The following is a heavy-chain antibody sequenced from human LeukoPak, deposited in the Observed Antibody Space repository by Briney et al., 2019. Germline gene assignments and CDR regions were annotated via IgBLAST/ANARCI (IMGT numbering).Heavy chain of an antibody. J-gene: IGHJ4*02. D-gene: IGHD6-13*01. CDR1: GFTFSSYW. CDR2: IKQDGSEK. Sequence: GGSLRLSCAASGFTFSSYWMSWVRQAPGKGLEWVANIKQDGSEKYYVDSVKGRFTISRDNAKNSLYLQMNSLRAEDTAVYYCARDPPSSWYGLSGFDYWGQGTLVTVSS. V-gene: IGHV3-7*01. CDR3: ARDPPSSWYGLSGFDY.